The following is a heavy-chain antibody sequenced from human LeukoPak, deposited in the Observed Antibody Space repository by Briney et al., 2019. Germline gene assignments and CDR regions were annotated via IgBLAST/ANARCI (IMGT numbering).Heavy chain of an antibody. J-gene: IGHJ6*03. Sequence: PSETLSLTCTVSGGSITNYYWTWIRQPPGKGLEWIGYIHYSGSTNYNPSLKSRVTISVDTSKNQFSLKLSSVTAADTAVYYCARASVTYYYYYHKDVWGKGTTVPVSS. CDR2: IHYSGST. D-gene: IGHD4-11*01. CDR3: ARASVTYYYYYHKDV. CDR1: GGSITNYY. V-gene: IGHV4-59*01.